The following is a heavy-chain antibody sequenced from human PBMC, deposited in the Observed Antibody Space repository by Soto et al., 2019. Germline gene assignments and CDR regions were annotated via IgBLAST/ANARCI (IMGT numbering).Heavy chain of an antibody. CDR1: GGSISSYY. Sequence: PSETLSLTCTVSGGSISSYYWSWIRQPPGKGLEWIGYIYYSGSTNYNPSLKSRVTISVDTSKNQFSLKLSSVTAADTAVYYCARERGQQLVGVLYNWFDPWGQGTLVTVSS. D-gene: IGHD6-13*01. CDR3: ARERGQQLVGVLYNWFDP. CDR2: IYYSGST. V-gene: IGHV4-59*01. J-gene: IGHJ5*02.